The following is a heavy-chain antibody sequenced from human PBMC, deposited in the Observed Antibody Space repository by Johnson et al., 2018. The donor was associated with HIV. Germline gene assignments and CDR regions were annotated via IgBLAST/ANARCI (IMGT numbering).Heavy chain of an antibody. CDR3: ARDSRIWA. D-gene: IGHD3-16*01. Sequence: QVQLVESGGGVVQPGRSLRLSCAASGFTFSSYAMHWVRQAPGKGLEWVAVISYDGSNKYYADSVKGRFTISRDNSKNTLYLQMNSLRAEDTAVYYCARDSRIWAWGQGTMVTVSS. J-gene: IGHJ3*01. CDR2: ISYDGSNK. V-gene: IGHV3-30-3*01. CDR1: GFTFSSYA.